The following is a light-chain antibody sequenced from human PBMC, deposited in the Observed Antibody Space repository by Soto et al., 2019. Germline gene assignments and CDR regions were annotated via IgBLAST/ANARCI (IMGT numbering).Light chain of an antibody. CDR1: QNISNW. CDR2: KAS. Sequence: DIQMTQSPSTLSASIGARVTITCRASQNISNWLAWSQQKPGKAPKLLIYKASSLEGGVPSRFSGSASGTEFTLTISSLQPDDFATYYCQHYDGFPWTFGQGTKVEIK. V-gene: IGKV1-5*03. CDR3: QHYDGFPWT. J-gene: IGKJ1*01.